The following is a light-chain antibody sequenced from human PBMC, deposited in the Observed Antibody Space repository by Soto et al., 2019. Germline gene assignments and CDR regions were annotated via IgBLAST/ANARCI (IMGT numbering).Light chain of an antibody. CDR1: NIDSRT. CDR3: QVWDNVDDHSYV. Sequence: SYELTQPPSVSVAPGQTATISCGENNIDSRTVHWYQQKPGQAPLLVVYDNSFRPSGIPNRFSGSNSGNTATLTISRVEAGDEAGYYCQVWDNVDDHSYVFGTGTKVPVL. CDR2: DNS. J-gene: IGLJ1*01. V-gene: IGLV3-21*02.